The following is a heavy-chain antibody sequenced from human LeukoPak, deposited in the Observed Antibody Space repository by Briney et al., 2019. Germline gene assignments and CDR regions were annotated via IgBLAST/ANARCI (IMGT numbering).Heavy chain of an antibody. Sequence: SETLSLTCTVSGDSISNYYWSWIRQPPGKGLEWIGYIYYSGSTNYSPSLRSRVTISLDTSKNQFSLKLASVTAADTAVYYRARGRAYSGSYQHTDYWGQGTLVTVSS. CDR2: IYYSGST. V-gene: IGHV4-59*01. J-gene: IGHJ4*02. CDR1: GDSISNYY. D-gene: IGHD1-26*01. CDR3: ARGRAYSGSYQHTDY.